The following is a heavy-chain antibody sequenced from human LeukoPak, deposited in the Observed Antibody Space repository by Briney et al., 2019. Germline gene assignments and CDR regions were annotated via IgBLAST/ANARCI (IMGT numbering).Heavy chain of an antibody. CDR3: ARGCDGDYGY. CDR1: GRSISSSS. CDR2: VDYSGSN. Sequence: AQTLSPTCPASGRSISSSSRSWIRHPPGKGLEWIGYVDYSGSNNYNPSLKSRVIISVDTSRNQFSLKLSSVTAADTAVYYCARGCDGDYGYWGQGTLVTVSS. D-gene: IGHD4-17*01. J-gene: IGHJ4*02. V-gene: IGHV4-59*01.